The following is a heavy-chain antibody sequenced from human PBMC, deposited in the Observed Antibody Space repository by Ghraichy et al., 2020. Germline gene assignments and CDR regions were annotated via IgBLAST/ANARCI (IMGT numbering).Heavy chain of an antibody. J-gene: IGHJ4*02. Sequence: GGSLRLSCAASGFTFSNYAMSWVRQAPGKGLEWVSTISGRGSGTYYADSVKGRFTISRDSSKNTLYLQMNSLRAEDTAVYYCAKDSSGWCIDFWGQGTLVTVSS. CDR3: AKDSSGWCIDF. V-gene: IGHV3-23*01. CDR1: GFTFSNYA. CDR2: ISGRGSGT. D-gene: IGHD6-19*01.